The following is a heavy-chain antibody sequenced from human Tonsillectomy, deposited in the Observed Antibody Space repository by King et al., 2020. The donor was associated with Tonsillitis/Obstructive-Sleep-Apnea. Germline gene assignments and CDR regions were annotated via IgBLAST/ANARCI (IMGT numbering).Heavy chain of an antibody. CDR1: GGSVSSGSYY. Sequence: VQLQESGPGLVKPLETLSLTCTVSGGSVSSGSYYWGWIRQPPGKGLEWIGDIYYSGSTNYNPSLKSRDTISVDTSKNQFSLNLTSVTATDTAVYYCATYGEPYYFDYWGQGTLVTVSS. V-gene: IGHV4-61*01. D-gene: IGHD4-17*01. CDR3: ATYGEPYYFDY. J-gene: IGHJ4*02. CDR2: IYYSGST.